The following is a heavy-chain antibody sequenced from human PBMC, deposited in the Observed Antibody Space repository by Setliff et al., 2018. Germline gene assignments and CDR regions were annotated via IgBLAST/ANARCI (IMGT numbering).Heavy chain of an antibody. Sequence: GASVKVSCKASGDTLTNSFLHWVRQAPGQGLEWMAVINPSDGGSAFAQKFQGRLTMTRDTSTSTVYMELSSLRSEDTAVYYCARVRRPGQGEPDAFDIWGQGTMVTVSS. D-gene: IGHD3-16*01. CDR3: ARVRRPGQGEPDAFDI. J-gene: IGHJ3*02. CDR1: GDTLTNSF. V-gene: IGHV1-46*01. CDR2: INPSDGGS.